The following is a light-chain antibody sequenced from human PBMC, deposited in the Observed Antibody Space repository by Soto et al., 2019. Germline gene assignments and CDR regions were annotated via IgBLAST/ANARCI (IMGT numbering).Light chain of an antibody. V-gene: IGLV2-14*01. CDR2: HVT. CDR1: SSDVGAYNY. Sequence: QSALTQPASVSGSLGQSITISCSGTSSDVGAYNYVSWYQQYPGKAPKLMIYHVTARPSGVSNRFSGSKSGNTASLTISGLQAEDEADYYCCSYTTGNTFVFGTGTKLTVL. CDR3: CSYTTGNTFV. J-gene: IGLJ1*01.